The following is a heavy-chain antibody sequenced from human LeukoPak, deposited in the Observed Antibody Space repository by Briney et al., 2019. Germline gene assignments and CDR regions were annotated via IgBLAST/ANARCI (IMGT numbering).Heavy chain of an antibody. CDR1: GFTFSSYA. J-gene: IGHJ4*02. V-gene: IGHV3-30*04. CDR3: ARERAVLDY. Sequence: PGESLRLSCAASGFTFSSYAMHWVRQAPGKGLEWVAVISYDGSNKYYADSVKGRFTISRDNSKNTLYLQMNSLRAEDTAVYYCARERAVLDYWGQGTLVTVSS. D-gene: IGHD6-19*01. CDR2: ISYDGSNK.